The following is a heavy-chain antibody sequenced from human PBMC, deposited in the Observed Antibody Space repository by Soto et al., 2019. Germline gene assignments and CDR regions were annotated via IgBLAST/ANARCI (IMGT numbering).Heavy chain of an antibody. Sequence: GASVKVSCKASGYTFTSYGISWVRQAPGQGLEWMGWISAYNGNTNYAQKLQGRVTMTTDTSTSTAYMELRSLRSDDTAVYYCARDPVLLWFGELLSPAGGYYYYYMDGWGKGTTVTVAS. J-gene: IGHJ6*03. V-gene: IGHV1-18*01. D-gene: IGHD3-10*01. CDR3: ARDPVLLWFGELLSPAGGYYYYYMDG. CDR2: ISAYNGNT. CDR1: GYTFTSYG.